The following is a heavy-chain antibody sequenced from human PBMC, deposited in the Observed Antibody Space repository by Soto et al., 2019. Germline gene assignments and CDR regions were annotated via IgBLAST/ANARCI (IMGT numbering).Heavy chain of an antibody. D-gene: IGHD2-2*01. CDR3: AREGVAADLDS. J-gene: IGHJ4*02. V-gene: IGHV3-74*01. CDR1: GFTFRSYW. CDR2: IRGDGSIT. Sequence: EVQLVESGGGLVQPGGSLRLSCAASGFTFRSYWMHWVRQAPGKGLVWVARIRGDGSITNCADSVKGRFTISRDNAKNTPHVQLNILRAEDTAVYYCAREGVAADLDSWGQGTLVTVSS.